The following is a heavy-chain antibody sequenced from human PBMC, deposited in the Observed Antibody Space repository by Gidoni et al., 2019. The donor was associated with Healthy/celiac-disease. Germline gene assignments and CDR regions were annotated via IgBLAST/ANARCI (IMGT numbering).Heavy chain of an antibody. CDR3: ATSLDKYCSSTSCPFDY. CDR1: GYTFTGYY. CDR2: INPSSGGT. J-gene: IGHJ4*02. D-gene: IGHD2-2*01. V-gene: IGHV1-2*06. Sequence: QVQLVQSGAEVKKPGASVNVSCKASGYTFTGYYMHWVRQAPGQGLEWMGRINPSSGGTNYAQKFQGRVTMTRDTSISTAYMELSRLRSDDTAVYYCATSLDKYCSSTSCPFDYWGQGTLVTVSS.